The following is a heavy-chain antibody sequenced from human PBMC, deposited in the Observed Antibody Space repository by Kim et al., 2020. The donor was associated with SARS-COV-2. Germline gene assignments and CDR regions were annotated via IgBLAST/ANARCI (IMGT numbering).Heavy chain of an antibody. CDR3: AKPEGPLLWFGELSFDY. J-gene: IGHJ4*02. CDR1: GFTFSSYG. Sequence: GGSLRLSCAASGFTFSSYGMHWVRQAPGKGLEWVAVISYDGSNKYYADSVKGRFTISRDNSKNTLYLQMNSLRAEDTAVYYCAKPEGPLLWFGELSFDYWGQGTLVTVSS. D-gene: IGHD3-10*01. V-gene: IGHV3-30*18. CDR2: ISYDGSNK.